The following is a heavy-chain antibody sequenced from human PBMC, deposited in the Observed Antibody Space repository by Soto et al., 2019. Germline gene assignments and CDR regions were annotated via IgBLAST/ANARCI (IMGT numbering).Heavy chain of an antibody. V-gene: IGHV4-59*01. CDR3: GRVFAGDRAYYFAH. J-gene: IGHJ4*02. CDR2: IYYSGGT. CDR1: GGSISSYY. D-gene: IGHD2-21*02. Sequence: SETLSLTCTVSGGSISSYYWNWIRQPPGKGLEWIVYIYYSGGTDYNPSLNSRLTITLDTTKNHFSLKLSSVTTAATTAYYCGRVFAGDRAYYFAHWGQGTLVTVSS.